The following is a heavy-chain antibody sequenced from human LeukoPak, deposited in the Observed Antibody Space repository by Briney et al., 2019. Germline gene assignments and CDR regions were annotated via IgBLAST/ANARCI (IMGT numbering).Heavy chain of an antibody. CDR1: GGSVSSGSYY. CDR2: INHSGST. CDR3: ARGRWTTIFGVVIIPPYYFDY. Sequence: PSETLSLTCTVSGGSVSSGSYYWSWIRQPPGKGLEWIGEINHSGSTNYNPSLKSRVTISVDTSKNQFSLKLSSVTAADTAVYYCARGRWTTIFGVVIIPPYYFDYWGQGTLVTVSS. D-gene: IGHD3-3*01. J-gene: IGHJ4*02. V-gene: IGHV4-61*01.